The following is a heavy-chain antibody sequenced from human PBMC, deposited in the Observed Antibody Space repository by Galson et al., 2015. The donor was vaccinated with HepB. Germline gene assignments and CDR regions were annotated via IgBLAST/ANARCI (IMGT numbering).Heavy chain of an antibody. CDR2: ISAYNGNT. D-gene: IGHD5-18*01. CDR3: ARVAPEGWIQLWLRPYYFDY. J-gene: IGHJ4*02. Sequence: QSGAEVKKPGASVKVSCKASGYTFTSYGISWVRQAPGQGLEWMGWISAYNGNTNYAQKLQGRVTVTTDTSTSTAYMELRSLRSDDTAVYYCARVAPEGWIQLWLRPYYFDYWGQGTLVTVSS. V-gene: IGHV1-18*01. CDR1: GYTFTSYG.